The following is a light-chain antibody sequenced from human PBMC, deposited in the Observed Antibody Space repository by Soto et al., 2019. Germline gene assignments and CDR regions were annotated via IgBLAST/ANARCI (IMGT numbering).Light chain of an antibody. CDR1: QSVSSN. Sequence: EIMMTQSPATLSVSPGERATLSCWASQSVSSNLAWYLQRPGQAPRLLIYGASTRAAGIPARFSGSGSGTDFTLTISGLQSEDSAVYYCQQYNDWPPELTFGGGTEVEIK. CDR3: QQYNDWPPELT. J-gene: IGKJ4*01. CDR2: GAS. V-gene: IGKV3-15*01.